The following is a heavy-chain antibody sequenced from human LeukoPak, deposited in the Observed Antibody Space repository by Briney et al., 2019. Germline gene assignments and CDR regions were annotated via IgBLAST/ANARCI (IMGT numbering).Heavy chain of an antibody. D-gene: IGHD5-18*01. CDR3: ARVGYSFYFDY. V-gene: IGHV4-39*07. J-gene: IGHJ4*02. Sequence: SETLSLTCAVSGGSISSSSYYWGWIRQPPGKGLEWIGSIYYSGSTYYNPSLKSRVTISVDTSKNQFSLKLSSVTAADTAVYYCARVGYSFYFDYWGQGTLVTVSS. CDR1: GGSISSSSYY. CDR2: IYYSGST.